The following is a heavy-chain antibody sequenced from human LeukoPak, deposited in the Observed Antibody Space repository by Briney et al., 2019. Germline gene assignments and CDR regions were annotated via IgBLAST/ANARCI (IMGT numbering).Heavy chain of an antibody. D-gene: IGHD3-10*01. CDR3: AKAITMVRGVVARYYYGMDV. Sequence: GGSLRLSCAASGFTFDDYAMHWVRQAPGKGLEWVSGISWNSGSIGYADSVKGRFTISRDNAKNSLYLQMNSLRAEDTALYYCAKAITMVRGVVARYYYGMDVWGQGTTVTVSS. V-gene: IGHV3-9*01. CDR1: GFTFDDYA. J-gene: IGHJ6*02. CDR2: ISWNSGSI.